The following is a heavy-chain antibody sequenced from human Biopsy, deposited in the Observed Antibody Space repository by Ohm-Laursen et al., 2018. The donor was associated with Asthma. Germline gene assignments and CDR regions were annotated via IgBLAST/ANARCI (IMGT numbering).Heavy chain of an antibody. CDR3: ARGRSGDWLYYFDY. CDR2: ISYTGSA. Sequence: GTLSLTCTVSGGSMSSSSYYWGWIRQPPGKGLEWMGSISYTGSAYHNPSLKSRVTISLDGSKNQFSLKLSSVTAADTAVYYCARGRSGDWLYYFDYWGQGALVTVSS. D-gene: IGHD2-21*01. V-gene: IGHV4-39*07. CDR1: GGSMSSSSYY. J-gene: IGHJ4*02.